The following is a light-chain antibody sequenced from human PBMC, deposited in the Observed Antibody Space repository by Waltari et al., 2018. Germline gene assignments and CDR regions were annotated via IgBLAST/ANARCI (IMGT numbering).Light chain of an antibody. V-gene: IGKV1-5*03. CDR3: MQALQTPWT. J-gene: IGKJ1*01. CDR2: KAS. CDR1: QSISTW. Sequence: DIQMTQSPSTLSASVGDRVTITCRASQSISTWLAWYQQKPGKAPNLLIYKASTLESGVPSRFSGSGSGTDFTLKISRVEAEDVGVYYCMQALQTPWTFGQGTKVEIK.